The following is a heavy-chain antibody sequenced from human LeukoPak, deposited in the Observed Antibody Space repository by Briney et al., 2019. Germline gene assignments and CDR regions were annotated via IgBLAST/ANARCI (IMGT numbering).Heavy chain of an antibody. J-gene: IGHJ4*02. CDR3: ARDTAGNDY. Sequence: PGGSLRLSCAASRFTFSNYWMSWVRQAPGKRLEWVANIKQDGSEKYYVDSVKGRFTISRDNAKNSLYLQMNSLRAEDTAVYYCARDTAGNDYWGQGTLVTVSS. V-gene: IGHV3-7*01. CDR1: RFTFSNYW. CDR2: IKQDGSEK. D-gene: IGHD6-19*01.